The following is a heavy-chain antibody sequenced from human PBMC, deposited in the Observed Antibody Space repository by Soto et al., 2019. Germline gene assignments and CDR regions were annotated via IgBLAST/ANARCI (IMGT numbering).Heavy chain of an antibody. J-gene: IGHJ4*02. CDR1: GFTFSSYA. V-gene: IGHV3-23*01. D-gene: IGHD3-10*01. CDR2: ISGSGGST. Sequence: EVQLLESGGGLVQPGGSLRLSCAASGFTFSSYAMSWVRQAPGKGLEWVSAISGSGGSTYYADSVKGRFTISRDNSKNPLYLQMNSLRAEDTAVYYCAKEGGIGGTITMVRGAYYFDYWGQGTLVTVSS. CDR3: AKEGGIGGTITMVRGAYYFDY.